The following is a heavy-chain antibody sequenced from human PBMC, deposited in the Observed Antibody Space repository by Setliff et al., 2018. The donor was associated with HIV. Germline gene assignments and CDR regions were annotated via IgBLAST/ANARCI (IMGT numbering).Heavy chain of an antibody. V-gene: IGHV3-23*01. D-gene: IGHD3-10*01. CDR1: GFSLSNYA. CDR3: ARDQLAMVRRNGMDV. Sequence: PGGSLRLSCAASGFSLSNYAMTWVRQAPGKGLEWVSAISGSGGSTYYADSVKCRFTITRDNSKNTLYVQMNSLRVEDTAVYYCARDQLAMVRRNGMDVWGQGTTVTVSS. J-gene: IGHJ6*02. CDR2: ISGSGGST.